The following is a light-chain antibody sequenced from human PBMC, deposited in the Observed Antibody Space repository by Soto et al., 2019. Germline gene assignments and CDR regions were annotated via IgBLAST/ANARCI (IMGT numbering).Light chain of an antibody. CDR1: QAVPNN. Sequence: DIHLTQSPSFLSASVGDRVTITCRPSQAVPNNMAWYQQKPGKPPKLLIYEESTLHSGVPSRFSGRKSGTQFSLTIDSLQTEDFATYYCQQVTTYPRTFGGGTKVEIK. V-gene: IGKV1-9*01. CDR3: QQVTTYPRT. CDR2: EES. J-gene: IGKJ4*01.